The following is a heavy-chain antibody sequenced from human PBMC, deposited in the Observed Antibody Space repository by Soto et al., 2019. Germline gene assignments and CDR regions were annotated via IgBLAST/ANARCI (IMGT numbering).Heavy chain of an antibody. D-gene: IGHD1-26*01. V-gene: IGHV1-69*13. Sequence: SVKVSCKASGGTFSSYAISWVRQAPGQGLEWMGGIIPIFGTANYAQKFQGRVTITADESTRTAYMELSSLRSEDTAVYYCARDRGSGSYAYIDYWGQGTLVTVS. CDR3: ARDRGSGSYAYIDY. CDR1: GGTFSSYA. CDR2: IIPIFGTA. J-gene: IGHJ4*02.